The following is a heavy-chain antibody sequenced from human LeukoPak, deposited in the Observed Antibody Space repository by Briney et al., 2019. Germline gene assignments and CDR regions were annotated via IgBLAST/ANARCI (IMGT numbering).Heavy chain of an antibody. Sequence: GGSLRLSCAASGFPLSSYAMSWVRQVPGKGLEWVSATSSSDDGTYHADSVRGRFTIYRDNFRNTLYLQMNSLRVEDTAVYYCARAPYSSGWYVSVYYYYMDVWGKGTTVTISS. CDR1: GFPLSSYA. CDR2: TSSSDDGT. CDR3: ARAPYSSGWYVSVYYYYMDV. V-gene: IGHV3-23*01. J-gene: IGHJ6*03. D-gene: IGHD6-19*01.